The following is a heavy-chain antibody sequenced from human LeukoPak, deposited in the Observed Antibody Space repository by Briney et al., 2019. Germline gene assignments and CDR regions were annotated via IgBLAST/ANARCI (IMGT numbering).Heavy chain of an antibody. CDR1: GGSFSGYY. J-gene: IGHJ2*01. CDR3: ARATGYSSSWYSGGYWYFDL. V-gene: IGHV4-34*01. CDR2: INHSGST. D-gene: IGHD6-13*01. Sequence: PSETLSLTCAVYGGSFSGYYWSWIRQPPGKGLEWIGEINHSGSTNYNPSLKSRGTISVDTSKNQFSLKLSSVTAADTAVYYCARATGYSSSWYSGGYWYFDLWGRGTLVTVSS.